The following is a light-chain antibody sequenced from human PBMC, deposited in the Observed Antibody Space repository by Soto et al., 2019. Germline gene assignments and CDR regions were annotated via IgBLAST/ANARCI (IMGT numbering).Light chain of an antibody. J-gene: IGLJ1*01. CDR2: QVS. V-gene: IGLV2-14*01. CDR3: CTYTGSNTPYV. CDR1: TRDIGNYNY. Sequence: QSVLTQPASVSGSPGQSISISCTGATRDIGNYNYFSWYQQHPGKAPKLIIYQVSNRPSGVSNRFSGSKSGNTASLTISGLQADDEADYYCCTYTGSNTPYVFGTGTKLTVL.